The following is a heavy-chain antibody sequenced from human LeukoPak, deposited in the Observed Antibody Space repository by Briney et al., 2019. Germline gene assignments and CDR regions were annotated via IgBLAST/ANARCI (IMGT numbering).Heavy chain of an antibody. CDR3: ARRAGDYSHPYDY. Sequence: TGGSLRLSCAASGFTFSSYGMHWVRQAPGKGLEWVAFIRYDGSNKYYADSVKGRFTISRDNSKNTLYLQMNSLRAEDTAVYYCARRAGDYSHPYDYWGQETLVTVSS. V-gene: IGHV3-33*08. J-gene: IGHJ4*02. D-gene: IGHD3-22*01. CDR2: IRYDGSNK. CDR1: GFTFSSYG.